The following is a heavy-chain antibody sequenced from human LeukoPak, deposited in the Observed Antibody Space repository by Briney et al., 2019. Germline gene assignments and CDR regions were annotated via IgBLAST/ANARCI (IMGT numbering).Heavy chain of an antibody. D-gene: IGHD6-13*01. CDR3: ARINSSRWHDF. V-gene: IGHV1-2*02. J-gene: IGHJ4*02. CDR2: INPNIGDT. CDR1: GYTFTGYY. Sequence: ASVKVSCKASGYTFTGYYMHWVRQAPGQGLEWMGWINPNIGDTNYAQQFQGRVTMTRDTSISTAYMELSRLRFDDTAVYYCARINSSRWHDFWGQGTLVTVSS.